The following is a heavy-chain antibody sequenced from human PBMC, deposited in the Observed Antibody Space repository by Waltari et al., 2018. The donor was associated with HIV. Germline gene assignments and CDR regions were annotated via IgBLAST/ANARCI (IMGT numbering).Heavy chain of an antibody. CDR1: GGSISCASYY. J-gene: IGHJ6*02. CDR2: IYTSGST. V-gene: IGHV4-61*02. CDR3: AGAVYYYGMDV. Sequence: VQLPESGPGLVRPSQTLSLTCTVSGGSISCASYYGSWMRQPAGKRPECIGRIYTSGSTTSNPSLKCRVTISVDTSKNQCSLKLSSVTAADTAGYYCAGAVYYYGMDVWGQGTTVTVSS.